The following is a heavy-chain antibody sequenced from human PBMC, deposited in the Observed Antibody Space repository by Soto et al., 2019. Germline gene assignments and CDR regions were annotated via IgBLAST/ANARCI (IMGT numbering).Heavy chain of an antibody. CDR1: GFTFSSYA. CDR2: ISGSGGST. CDR3: AIGDGSGSYYGDFDC. D-gene: IGHD3-10*01. V-gene: IGHV3-23*01. J-gene: IGHJ4*02. Sequence: EVQLLESGGGLVQPGGSLRLSCAASGFTFSSYAMSWVRQAPGKGLEWVSAISGSGGSTYYADSVKGRLTITRDNSKNTRKLQMNSLTSEDTAVYYYAIGDGSGSYYGDFDCWGQGSLVTVSS.